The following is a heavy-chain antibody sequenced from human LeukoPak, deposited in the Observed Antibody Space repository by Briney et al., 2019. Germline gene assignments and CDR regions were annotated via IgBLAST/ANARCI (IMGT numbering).Heavy chain of an antibody. V-gene: IGHV4-61*02. Sequence: SETLSLTCIVSGGSISSGSYYWSWIRQPAGKGLEWIGRIYTSGSTNYNPSLKSRVTISVDTSKNQFSLKLSSVTAADTAVYYCARSDYGMDVWGQGTTVTVSS. CDR2: IYTSGST. CDR3: ARSDYGMDV. CDR1: GGSISSGSYY. J-gene: IGHJ6*02.